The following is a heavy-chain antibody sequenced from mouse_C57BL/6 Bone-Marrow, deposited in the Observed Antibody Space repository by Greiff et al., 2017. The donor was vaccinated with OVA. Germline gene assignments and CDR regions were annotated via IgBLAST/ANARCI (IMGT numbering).Heavy chain of an antibody. CDR3: ARNRGSSYWYFDV. CDR1: GFTFSDYY. CDR2: INYDGSST. Sequence: EVKLVESEGGLVQPGSSMKLSCTASGFTFSDYYMAWVRQVPEKGLEWVANINYDGSSTYYLDSLKSRFIISRDNAKNILYLQMSSLKSEDTATYYCARNRGSSYWYFDVWGTGTTVTVSS. V-gene: IGHV5-16*01. D-gene: IGHD1-1*01. J-gene: IGHJ1*03.